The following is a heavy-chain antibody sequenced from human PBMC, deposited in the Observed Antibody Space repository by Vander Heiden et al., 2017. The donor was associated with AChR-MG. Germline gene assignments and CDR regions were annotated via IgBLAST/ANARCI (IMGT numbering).Heavy chain of an antibody. V-gene: IGHV1-69*06. CDR1: GGTFSSYA. CDR3: AREVPHLSIFGVVIPPYYYYMDV. D-gene: IGHD3-3*01. Sequence: QVQLVQSGAEVKKPGPSVKVSCKASGGTFSSYAISWVRQAPGQGLEWMGGIIPIFGTANYAQKFQGRVTITADKSTSTAYMELSSLRSEDTAVYYCAREVPHLSIFGVVIPPYYYYMDVWGKGTTVTVSS. J-gene: IGHJ6*03. CDR2: IIPIFGTA.